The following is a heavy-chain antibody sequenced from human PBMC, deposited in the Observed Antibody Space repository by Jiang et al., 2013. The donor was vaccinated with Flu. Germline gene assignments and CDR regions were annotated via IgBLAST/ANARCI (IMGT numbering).Heavy chain of an antibody. CDR1: GFTFSSYA. J-gene: IGHJ6*02. D-gene: IGHD4-17*01. V-gene: IGHV3-64*01. Sequence: GFTFSSYAMHWVRQAPGKGLEYVSAISTDGYTYSANSVKARFTISRDNSKNILYLQMGSLTAEDMAVYYCARGRDYGSSGYYYGMDVWGQGTTVTVSS. CDR2: ISTDGYT. CDR3: ARGRDYGSSGYYYGMDV.